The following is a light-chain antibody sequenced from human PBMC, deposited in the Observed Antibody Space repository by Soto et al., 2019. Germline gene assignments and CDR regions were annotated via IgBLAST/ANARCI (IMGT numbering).Light chain of an antibody. CDR1: SSDVGGYNY. V-gene: IGLV2-14*01. CDR2: DVS. Sequence: QSVLTQPASGSGSPGQSITISCTGTSSDVGGYNYVSWYQQHPGKAPKLMIYDVSSRPSGVSNRFSGSKSGNTASLTISGLQAEDEADYYCSSYTSSSTLFYVFGTGTKVTVL. CDR3: SSYTSSSTLFYV. J-gene: IGLJ1*01.